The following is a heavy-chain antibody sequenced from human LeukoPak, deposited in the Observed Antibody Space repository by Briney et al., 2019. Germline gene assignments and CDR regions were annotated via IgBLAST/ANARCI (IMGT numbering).Heavy chain of an antibody. J-gene: IGHJ4*02. CDR1: GXTFSSYS. V-gene: IGHV3-21*01. D-gene: IGHD6-13*01. CDR3: ARDSRSSSWYSEFDY. Sequence: GGSLRLSCAASGXTFSSYSMNWVRQAPGKGLEWVSSINILSNYIYYADSVKGRFTISRDNAKNSLCLQMNSLRAEDTAVYYCARDSRSSSWYSEFDYWGQGTLVTVSS. CDR2: INILSNYI.